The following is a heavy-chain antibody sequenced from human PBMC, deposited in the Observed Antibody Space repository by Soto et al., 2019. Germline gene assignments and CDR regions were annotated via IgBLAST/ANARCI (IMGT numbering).Heavy chain of an antibody. CDR3: ARVGLPGTTSIMVNQH. J-gene: IGHJ1*01. Sequence: EVHLVESGGGLVQPGGSLRLSCAASGFTFSDYGMNWVRQAPGKGLEWVSYISGGRSTIYYADSVKGRFTISRDNANNSLYLQMNSLRDEDTAVYYCARVGLPGTTSIMVNQHWGQGTLITVSS. CDR2: ISGGRSTI. D-gene: IGHD4-17*01. V-gene: IGHV3-48*02. CDR1: GFTFSDYG.